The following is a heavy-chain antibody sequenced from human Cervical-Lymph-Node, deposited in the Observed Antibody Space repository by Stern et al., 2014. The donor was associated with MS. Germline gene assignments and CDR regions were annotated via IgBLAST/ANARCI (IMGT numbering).Heavy chain of an antibody. D-gene: IGHD1-1*01. V-gene: IGHV3-53*01. CDR1: GFTVSRDY. J-gene: IGHJ4*02. CDR3: ARDTSSPERSDW. Sequence: EVQLVESGGGVMQPGGSLRLSCTASGFTVSRDYMTSVRQAPGKGLEWVSLITNVGSTFYTDSVKGRFTISRDDSKNTVYLHMTSLRAEDTAMYYCARDTSSPERSDWWGQGTLVTVSS. CDR2: ITNVGST.